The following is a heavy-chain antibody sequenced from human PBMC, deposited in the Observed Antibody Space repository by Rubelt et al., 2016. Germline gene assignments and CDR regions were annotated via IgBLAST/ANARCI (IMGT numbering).Heavy chain of an antibody. CDR3: ARRGKGQWLVSFDY. V-gene: IGHV4-39*01. J-gene: IGHJ4*02. D-gene: IGHD6-19*01. CDR1: GGSISSSSYF. CDR2: IYYSGST. Sequence: QLQLQESGPGLVKPSETLSLTCTVSGGSISSSSYFWAWIRQPPGKGLEWIGTIYYSGSTYYNPSLKSLVTISVDTSKNQFSLKLSSVTAADTAVYYCARRGKGQWLVSFDYWGQGMLVTVSS.